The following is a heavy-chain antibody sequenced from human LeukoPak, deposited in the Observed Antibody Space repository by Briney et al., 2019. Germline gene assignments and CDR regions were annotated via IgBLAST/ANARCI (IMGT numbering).Heavy chain of an antibody. CDR1: GYTFTSYY. J-gene: IGHJ6*03. CDR2: INPSGGST. CDR3: ARTDLVGATYYYYYYMDV. Sequence: ASVKVSCKASGYTFTSYYMHWVRQAPGQGLEWMGIINPSGGSTSYAQKLQGRVTMTTDTSTSTAYMELRSLRSDDTAVYYCARTDLVGATYYYYYYMDVWGKGTTVTISS. D-gene: IGHD1-26*01. V-gene: IGHV1-46*01.